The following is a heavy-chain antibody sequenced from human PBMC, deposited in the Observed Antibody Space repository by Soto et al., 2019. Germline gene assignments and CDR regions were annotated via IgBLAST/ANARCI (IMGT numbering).Heavy chain of an antibody. CDR1: GFTFSSYG. CDR2: IWYDGSNK. V-gene: IGHV3-33*01. D-gene: IGHD3-22*01. J-gene: IGHJ4*02. CDR3: ARGGYYDSSGYLR. Sequence: QVQLVESGGGVVQPGWSLRLSCAASGFTFSSYGMHWVRQAPGKGLEWVAVIWYDGSNKYYADSVKGRFTISRDNSKNMLYLQMNSLRAEDTAVYYCARGGYYDSSGYLRWGQGTLVTVSS.